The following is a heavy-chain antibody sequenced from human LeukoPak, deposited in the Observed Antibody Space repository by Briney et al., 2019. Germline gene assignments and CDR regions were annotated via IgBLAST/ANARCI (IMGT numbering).Heavy chain of an antibody. CDR2: ISGSAHKI. CDR1: GFSFSVYA. V-gene: IGHV3-23*01. D-gene: IGHD5-18*01. J-gene: IGHJ4*02. CDR3: AGRPTGYSSGYIH. Sequence: PGGSLRLSCEASGFSFSVYAMNWVRQAPEKGLDWVSVISGSAHKIRYADSVKGRFTISRDNSENIVYLQMNNLRVEDTAVYYCAGRPTGYSSGYIHWGQGTLVTVSS.